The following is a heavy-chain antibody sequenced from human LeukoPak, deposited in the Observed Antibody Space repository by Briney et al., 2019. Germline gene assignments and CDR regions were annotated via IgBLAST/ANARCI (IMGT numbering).Heavy chain of an antibody. V-gene: IGHV3-21*01. J-gene: IGHJ4*02. CDR1: GFTFSSYW. D-gene: IGHD4-17*01. Sequence: PGGSLGLSCAASGFTFSSYWMSWVRQAPGKGLEWVSSISSSSSYIYYADSVKGRFTISRDNAKNSLYLQMNSLRAEDTAVYYCASTQRLRKFDYWGQGTLVTVSS. CDR2: ISSSSSYI. CDR3: ASTQRLRKFDY.